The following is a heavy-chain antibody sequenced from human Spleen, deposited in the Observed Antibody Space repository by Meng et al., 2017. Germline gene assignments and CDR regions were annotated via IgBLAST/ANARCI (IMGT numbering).Heavy chain of an antibody. J-gene: IGHJ4*02. CDR1: GYSFTSYW. CDR2: IYPGDPDT. D-gene: IGHD3-22*01. CDR3: MGYKYYGSSGYLVDY. Sequence: GESLKISCKGSGYSFTSYWIGWVRQMPGKGLEWVGIIYPGDPDTLYSPSFQGQFTMSVHKSITTAYLQWSSLKASDTAMYSCMGYKYYGSSGYLVDYWGQGTLVTVSS. V-gene: IGHV5-51*01.